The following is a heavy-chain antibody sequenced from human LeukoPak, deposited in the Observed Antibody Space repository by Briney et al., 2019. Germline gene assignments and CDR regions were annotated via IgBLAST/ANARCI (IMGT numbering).Heavy chain of an antibody. D-gene: IGHD5-18*01. CDR2: IYYSGST. Sequence: SETLSLTCTVSDASISSYYWTWIRQPPGKGLEWLGYIYYSGSTNYNPSLKSRVTISVDTSKNQFSLKLSSVTAADTAVYYCARLLVDTAPFQHWGQGTLVTVSS. V-gene: IGHV4-59*01. CDR1: DASISSYY. J-gene: IGHJ1*01. CDR3: ARLLVDTAPFQH.